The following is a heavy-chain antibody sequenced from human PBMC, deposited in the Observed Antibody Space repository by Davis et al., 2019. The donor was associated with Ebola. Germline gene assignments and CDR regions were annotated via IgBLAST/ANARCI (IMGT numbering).Heavy chain of an antibody. J-gene: IGHJ6*02. Sequence: SETLSLTCTVSGSSISSRGYYWSWIRQHPGKGLEWIGYIYYSGSTYYNPSRKSRVTTSVNTSKNQFSLKLSSVTAADTAVYYCARVPRYCSSTSCYYYYYYGMNVWGQGTTVTVSS. V-gene: IGHV4-31*03. D-gene: IGHD2-2*01. CDR3: ARVPRYCSSTSCYYYYYYGMNV. CDR2: IYYSGST. CDR1: GSSISSRGYY.